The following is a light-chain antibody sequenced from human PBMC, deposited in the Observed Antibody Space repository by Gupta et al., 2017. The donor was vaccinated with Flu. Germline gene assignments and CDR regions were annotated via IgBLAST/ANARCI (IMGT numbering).Light chain of an antibody. J-gene: IGLJ1*01. Sequence: QSVLTQPPSASGTPGQRVTISCSGSSSNIGSNTVNWYQHPPGTAPKLLIYSNNQRPSGVPDRFSGSKSGTSASLAISGLQSEDEAEYYCAAWDDSLNGFYVFGTGTKVTVL. CDR2: SNN. V-gene: IGLV1-44*01. CDR1: SSNIGSNT. CDR3: AAWDDSLNGFYV.